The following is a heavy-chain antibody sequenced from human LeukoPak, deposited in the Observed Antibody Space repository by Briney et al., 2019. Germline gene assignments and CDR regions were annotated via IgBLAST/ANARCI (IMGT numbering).Heavy chain of an antibody. J-gene: IGHJ4*02. V-gene: IGHV4-4*07. CDR1: GGSISSYY. D-gene: IGHD5-12*01. CDR3: ARDLEHSGYENFDY. CDR2: IYTSGST. Sequence: KPSETLSLTCTVSGGSISSYYWSWIRQPAGKGLEWIVRIYTSGSTNYNPSLKSRVTMSVDTSKNQFSLKLSSVTAADTAVYYCARDLEHSGYENFDYWGQGTLVTVSS.